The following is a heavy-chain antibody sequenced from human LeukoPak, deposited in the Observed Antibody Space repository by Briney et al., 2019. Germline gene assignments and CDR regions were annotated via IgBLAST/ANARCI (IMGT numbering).Heavy chain of an antibody. Sequence: ASVKVSCKVSGYTLTELSMHWVRQAPGKGLEWMGGFDPEDGETIYAQKFQGRVTMTEDTSTDTAYMELSSLRSEDTAVYYCATDPILLGETTNDYWGQGTLVTVSS. D-gene: IGHD3-16*01. CDR3: ATDPILLGETTNDY. V-gene: IGHV1-24*01. CDR1: GYTLTELS. J-gene: IGHJ4*02. CDR2: FDPEDGET.